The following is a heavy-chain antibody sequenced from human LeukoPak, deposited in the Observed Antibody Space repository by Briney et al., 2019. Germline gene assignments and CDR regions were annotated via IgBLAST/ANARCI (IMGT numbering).Heavy chain of an antibody. V-gene: IGHV4-34*01. D-gene: IGHD3-16*02. Sequence: SETLSLTCAVYGGSFSGYYWSWIRQPPGKGLEWIGEINHSGSTNYNPSLKSRVTISVDTSKNQCSLKLSSVTAADTAVYYCARVTGIVQGYGMDVWGQGTTVTVSS. CDR2: INHSGST. CDR3: ARVTGIVQGYGMDV. CDR1: GGSFSGYY. J-gene: IGHJ6*02.